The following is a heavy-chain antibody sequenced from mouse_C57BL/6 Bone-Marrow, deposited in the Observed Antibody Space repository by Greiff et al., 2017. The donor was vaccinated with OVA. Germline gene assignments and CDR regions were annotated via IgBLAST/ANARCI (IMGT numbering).Heavy chain of an antibody. CDR2: INSDGGST. CDR1: EYEFPSHD. D-gene: IGHD1-1*01. J-gene: IGHJ1*03. Sequence: VMLVESGGGLVQPGESLKLSCESNEYEFPSHDMSWVRKTPEKRLELVAAINSDGGSTYYPDTMERRFIISRDNTKKTLYLQMSSLRSEDTALYYCARLTLYYGSSYYWYFDVWGTGTTVTVSS. CDR3: ARLTLYYGSSYYWYFDV. V-gene: IGHV5-2*01.